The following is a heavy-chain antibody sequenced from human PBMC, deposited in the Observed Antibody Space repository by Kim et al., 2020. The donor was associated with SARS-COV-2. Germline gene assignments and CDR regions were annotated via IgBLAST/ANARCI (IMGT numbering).Heavy chain of an antibody. D-gene: IGHD1-1*01. CDR1: GFIFNSVA. Sequence: GGSLRLSCSGTGFIFNSVARYWVRQTPGKGLQYVSAIGSDGTGTYYTDSLRDRFIVSRDNSKNTLYLQMSSLRTEDTAVYYCVKDESGTTGMDVWGQGTTVTVSS. V-gene: IGHV3-64D*09. CDR2: IGSDGTGT. J-gene: IGHJ6*02. CDR3: VKDESGTTGMDV.